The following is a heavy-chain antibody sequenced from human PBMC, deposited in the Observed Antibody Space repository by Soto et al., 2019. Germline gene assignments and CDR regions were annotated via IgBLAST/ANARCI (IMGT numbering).Heavy chain of an antibody. J-gene: IGHJ4*02. CDR3: AILGGERGYCSGGSCPFDY. CDR1: GYTFTGYS. CDR2: INPNSGGT. V-gene: IGHV1-2*04. D-gene: IGHD2-15*01. Sequence: QGQLVQSGAEVQKPGASVKVSCKASGYTFTGYSMHWVRQAPGQGLEWMGWINPNSGGTNYAQKFQGWVTMTRDTSISTAYMEMSRLRSDDTAVYYCAILGGERGYCSGGSCPFDYWGQGTRVTVSS.